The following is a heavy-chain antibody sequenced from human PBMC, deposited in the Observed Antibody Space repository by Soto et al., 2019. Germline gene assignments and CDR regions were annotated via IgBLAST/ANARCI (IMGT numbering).Heavy chain of an antibody. CDR1: GDSISGTSFY. J-gene: IGHJ4*02. D-gene: IGHD2-21*01. V-gene: IGHV4-39*01. CDR3: VRHRSSREIPFDN. Sequence: SETLSLTCTVSGDSISGTSFYWGWIRQSSGKGLEWIASIYSSGSTFYNLSLKSRLSLSVDTSKNQFSLRLQSVTAADTAVYYCVRHRSSREIPFDNWGQGTLVTVSS. CDR2: IYSSGST.